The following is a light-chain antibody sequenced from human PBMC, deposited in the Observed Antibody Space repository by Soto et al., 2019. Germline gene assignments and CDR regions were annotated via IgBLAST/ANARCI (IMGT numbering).Light chain of an antibody. Sequence: QSALTQPASVSGSPGQSITISCTGTSSDVGSYNYVSWYQQHPGKAPKLMIYEVSDRPSGISSRFSGSKSGNTASLTISGLQTEDEADYYCSSYAGSNSYVFGTGTKLTVL. CDR1: SSDVGSYNY. CDR3: SSYAGSNSYV. V-gene: IGLV2-14*01. CDR2: EVS. J-gene: IGLJ1*01.